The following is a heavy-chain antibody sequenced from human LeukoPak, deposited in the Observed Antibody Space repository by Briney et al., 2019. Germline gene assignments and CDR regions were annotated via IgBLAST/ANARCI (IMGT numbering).Heavy chain of an antibody. D-gene: IGHD3-16*01. V-gene: IGHV3-21*01. CDR3: ASSPLIAWAGNWFDP. J-gene: IGHJ5*02. CDR1: GFTFSSYS. Sequence: MPGGSLRLSCAASGFTFSSYSMNWVRQAPGKGLEWVSSISSSSSYIYYADSVKGRFTISRDNAKNSLYLQMNSLRAEDTAVYYCASSPLIAWAGNWFDPWGQGTLVTVSS. CDR2: ISSSSSYI.